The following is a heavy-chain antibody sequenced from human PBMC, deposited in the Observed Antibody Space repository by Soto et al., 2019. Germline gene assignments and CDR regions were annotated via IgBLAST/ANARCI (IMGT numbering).Heavy chain of an antibody. CDR3: ARGGGSGGSSRPLLTPNYYGMDV. J-gene: IGHJ6*02. V-gene: IGHV1-69*02. CDR2: IIPILGIE. CDR1: GGTFSSYT. Sequence: QVQLVQSGAEVKKPGSSVKVSCKASGGTFSSYTISWVRQAPGQGLEWMGRIIPILGIENYAQKCQGRVTSTAAKSTSPAYMELSSLRSEDTAVYYCARGGGSGGSSRPLLTPNYYGMDVWGQGTTVTVSS. D-gene: IGHD2-15*01.